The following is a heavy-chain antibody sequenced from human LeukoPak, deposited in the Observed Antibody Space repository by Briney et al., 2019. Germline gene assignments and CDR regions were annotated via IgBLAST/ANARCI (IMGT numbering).Heavy chain of an antibody. D-gene: IGHD2-2*02. V-gene: IGHV1-46*01. J-gene: IGHJ4*02. CDR2: INPGGGST. Sequence: ASVKVSCKASGYTFTSLYMYWVRQAPGQGLEWMGVINPGGGSTSYAQKFQGRVAMTSDTSTSTVYMELRSLTSEDTALYYCARAMRDCSSTTCYTPLDYWGQGTLVTVSS. CDR1: GYTFTSLY. CDR3: ARAMRDCSSTTCYTPLDY.